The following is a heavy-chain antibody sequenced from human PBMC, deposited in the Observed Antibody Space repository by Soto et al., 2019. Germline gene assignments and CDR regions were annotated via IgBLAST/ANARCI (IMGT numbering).Heavy chain of an antibody. CDR3: ARALGYCSSTSCYSPYYYGMDV. Sequence: PSETLSLTCTVSGGSISSGGYYWSWIRQHPGKGLEWIGYIYYSGSTYYNPSLKSRVTISVDTSKNQFSLKLSSVTAAETAVYYCARALGYCSSTSCYSPYYYGMDVWGQATTVTVSS. V-gene: IGHV4-31*02. D-gene: IGHD2-2*02. CDR1: GGSISSGGYY. J-gene: IGHJ6*02. CDR2: IYYSGST.